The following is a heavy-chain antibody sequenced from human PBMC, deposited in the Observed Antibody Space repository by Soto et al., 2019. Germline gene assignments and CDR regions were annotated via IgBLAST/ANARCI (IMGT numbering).Heavy chain of an antibody. CDR2: ISDTGSHT. V-gene: IGHV3-23*01. CDR3: GKNTYTASWYF. J-gene: IGHJ4*02. D-gene: IGHD6-13*01. Sequence: EVQLLESGGGLVQPGGSLRLSCVDSGFTFSSYAMTWVRQAPGKGLEWVSSISDTGSHTYYADSVKGWCTISRDSSKNTLYLQMNSLRVEDTAVYYCGKNTYTASWYFWGQGTLVTVSS. CDR1: GFTFSSYA.